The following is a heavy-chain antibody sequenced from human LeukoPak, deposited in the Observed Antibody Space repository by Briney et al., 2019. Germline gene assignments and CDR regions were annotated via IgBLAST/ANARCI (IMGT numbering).Heavy chain of an antibody. V-gene: IGHV3-7*01. CDR1: GFNFRSYW. Sequence: GGSLRLSCAVSGFNFRSYWMAWVRQAPGKGLEWVANIDRDGSGTEYVDSLKGRFTISRDNAKNSLFLQMNSLRAGDTAVYYCARWRSVQSEFDHWGQGTLVTVSS. CDR3: ARWRSVQSEFDH. D-gene: IGHD5/OR15-5a*01. CDR2: IDRDGSGT. J-gene: IGHJ4*02.